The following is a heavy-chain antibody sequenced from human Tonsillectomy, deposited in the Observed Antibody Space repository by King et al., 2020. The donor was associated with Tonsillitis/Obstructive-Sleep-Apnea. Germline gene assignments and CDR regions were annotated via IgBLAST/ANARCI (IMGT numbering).Heavy chain of an antibody. CDR3: AREDSSAWGRFDY. CDR1: GFTFSSYW. Sequence: DVQLVESGGGLVQPGGSLRLSCAASGFTFSSYWMSWVRQAPGKGLEWVANIKQDGSEKYYVDSVKGRLTISRDNAKNSLYLQMNSLRAEDTAVYYCAREDSSAWGRFDYWGQGTLVTVSS. V-gene: IGHV3-7*04. CDR2: IKQDGSEK. D-gene: IGHD6-19*01. J-gene: IGHJ4*02.